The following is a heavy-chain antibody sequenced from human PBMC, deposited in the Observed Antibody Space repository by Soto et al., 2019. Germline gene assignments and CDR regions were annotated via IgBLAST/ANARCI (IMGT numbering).Heavy chain of an antibody. CDR3: ARGQLINYPTLFDY. J-gene: IGHJ4*02. Sequence: QVPLVQSGAEVKKPAASVKVSCKASGYSFTSYGISWLRQAPGQGLEWMGWISAYNGNTNYAQKLQGRVTMTTDTSTSTAYMELRSLRSDDTAMYYCARGQLINYPTLFDYWGQGTLVTVSS. D-gene: IGHD1-7*01. V-gene: IGHV1-18*01. CDR2: ISAYNGNT. CDR1: GYSFTSYG.